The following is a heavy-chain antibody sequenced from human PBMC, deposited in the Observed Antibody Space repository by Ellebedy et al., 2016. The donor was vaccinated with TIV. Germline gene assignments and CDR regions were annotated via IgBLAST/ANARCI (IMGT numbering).Heavy chain of an antibody. CDR3: ARGAQRDILTGMNYMDV. V-gene: IGHV1-18*01. CDR1: GYTFTSYG. CDR2: ISAYNGNT. J-gene: IGHJ6*02. D-gene: IGHD3-9*01. Sequence: ASVKVSCKASGYTFTSYGISWVRQAPGQGLEWMGWISAYNGNTNYAQKLQGRVTMTTDTSTSTAYMELRSLRSDDTAVYYCARGAQRDILTGMNYMDVWGQGTTVTVSS.